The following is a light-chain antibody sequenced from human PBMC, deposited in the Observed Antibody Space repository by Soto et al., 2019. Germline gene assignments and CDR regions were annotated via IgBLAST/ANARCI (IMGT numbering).Light chain of an antibody. V-gene: IGKV3-15*01. Sequence: EIVMTQSPDTLSVSPGERVTLSCRASQSFSSDLAWYQQKPGQAPRLLIYGASNRATDIAARFSGSGSGTEFTLTISSLQSEDFAVYYCHQYNTWPPYTFGQGTKVEIK. CDR1: QSFSSD. J-gene: IGKJ2*01. CDR3: HQYNTWPPYT. CDR2: GAS.